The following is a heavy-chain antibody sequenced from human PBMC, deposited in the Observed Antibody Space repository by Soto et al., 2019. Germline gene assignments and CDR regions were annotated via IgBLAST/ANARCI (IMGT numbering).Heavy chain of an antibody. D-gene: IGHD1-26*01. Sequence: QVQLVQSGAEVKKPGASVKVSCKASGYTFTTYALHWVRQAPGQRPEWMGWINPASGHTKYSKKFQDRVTITRDTSASTGYMELSSLRSEDTAVYYCGRSVVGATGEILYNPMDVWGQGTTVTVSS. CDR2: INPASGHT. CDR1: GYTFTTYA. V-gene: IGHV1-3*01. J-gene: IGHJ6*02. CDR3: GRSVVGATGEILYNPMDV.